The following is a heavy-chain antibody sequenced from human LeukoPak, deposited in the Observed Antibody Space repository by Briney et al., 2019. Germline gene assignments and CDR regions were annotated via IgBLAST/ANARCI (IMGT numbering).Heavy chain of an antibody. J-gene: IGHJ4*02. V-gene: IGHV1-2*06. Sequence: ASVKVSCKASGYTFTCYYMHWVRQVPGQGLEWMGRINPNSGGTNYAQKFQGRVTMTRDTSISTAYMELRSLRSDDTAVYYCARVLERWLQFDDYWGQGTLVTVSS. CDR1: GYTFTCYY. CDR3: ARVLERWLQFDDY. CDR2: INPNSGGT. D-gene: IGHD5-24*01.